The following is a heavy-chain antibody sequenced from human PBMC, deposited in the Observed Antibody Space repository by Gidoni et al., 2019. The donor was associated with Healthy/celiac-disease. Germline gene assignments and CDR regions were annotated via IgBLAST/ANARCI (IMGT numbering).Heavy chain of an antibody. CDR2: IYHSGST. V-gene: IGHV4-4*02. Sequence: QVQLQEQGPGLVTPSGTLSLTRAVSGGSISSSNGWSWVRPPPGKGLDWIGEIYHSGSTNYNPSLKSRVTISVDKSKNQFSLKLSSVTAADTAVYYCARKIHIITISNWFDPWGQGTLVTVSS. CDR1: GGSISSSNG. CDR3: ARKIHIITISNWFDP. J-gene: IGHJ5*02. D-gene: IGHD3-3*01.